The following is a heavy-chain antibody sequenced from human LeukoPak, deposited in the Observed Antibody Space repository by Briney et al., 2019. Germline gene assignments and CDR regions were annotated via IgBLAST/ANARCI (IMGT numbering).Heavy chain of an antibody. D-gene: IGHD1-26*01. CDR3: AKDQHVGGATTSDY. J-gene: IGHJ4*02. V-gene: IGHV3-30-3*01. CDR1: GFTFSSYA. Sequence: QTGGSLRLSCAASGFTFSSYAMHWVRQAPGKGLEWVAVISYDGSNKYYADSVKGRFTISRDNSKNTLYLQMNSLRPEDTAVYHCAKDQHVGGATTSDYWGQGTLVTVSS. CDR2: ISYDGSNK.